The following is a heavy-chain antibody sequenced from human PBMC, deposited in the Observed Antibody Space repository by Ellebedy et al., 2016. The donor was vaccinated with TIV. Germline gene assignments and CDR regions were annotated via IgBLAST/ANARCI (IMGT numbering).Heavy chain of an antibody. CDR1: GFTFSSYS. V-gene: IGHV3-21*01. J-gene: IGHJ4*02. D-gene: IGHD1-26*01. CDR3: ARDGGSYSRAIDY. Sequence: PGGSLRLSCAASGFTFSSYSMNWVRQAPGKGLEWVSSISSSSSYIYYADSVKGRFTISRDNAKNSLYLQMNSLRAEDTAVYYCARDGGSYSRAIDYWGQGTLVTVSS. CDR2: ISSSSSYI.